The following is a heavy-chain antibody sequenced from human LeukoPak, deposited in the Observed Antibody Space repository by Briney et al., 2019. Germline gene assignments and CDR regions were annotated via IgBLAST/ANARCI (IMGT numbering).Heavy chain of an antibody. Sequence: GRSLRLSCAASGFTFSYYGMHWVRQAQGKGLEWVANIWYDGINKYYADSVKGRFTISRDNSKNTLYLQMNSLRAEDTAVYYCAKDSRDGYAYNFDYWGQGTLVTVSS. CDR1: GFTFSYYG. V-gene: IGHV3-33*06. CDR3: AKDSRDGYAYNFDY. CDR2: IWYDGINK. D-gene: IGHD5-18*01. J-gene: IGHJ4*01.